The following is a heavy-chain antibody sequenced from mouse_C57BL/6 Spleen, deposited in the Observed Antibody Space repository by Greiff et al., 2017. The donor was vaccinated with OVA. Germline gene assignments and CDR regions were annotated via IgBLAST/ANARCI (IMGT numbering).Heavy chain of an antibody. CDR2: IDPNSGGT. CDR3: ARGDVYYDFDV. Sequence: VQLQQSGAELVKPGASVKLSCKASGYTFTEYTIHWVKQRSGRGLEWIGRIDPNSGGTTYNAKFKSKATLTVDKPSSTAYMQRSSLTSEDSAVYYCARGDVYYDFDVWGTGTTVTVSS. CDR1: GYTFTEYT. J-gene: IGHJ1*03. V-gene: IGHV1-72*01. D-gene: IGHD2-3*01.